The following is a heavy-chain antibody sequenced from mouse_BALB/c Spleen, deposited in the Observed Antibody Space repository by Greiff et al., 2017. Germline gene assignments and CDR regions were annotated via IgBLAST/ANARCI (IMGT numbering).Heavy chain of an antibody. J-gene: IGHJ1*01. CDR1: GFAFSSYD. CDR3: ARPIYYGNSWYFDV. D-gene: IGHD2-1*01. V-gene: IGHV5-12-1*01. CDR2: ISSGGGST. Sequence: EVMLVESGGGLVKPGGSLKLSCAASGFAFSSYDMSWVRQTPEKRLEWVAYISSGGGSTYYPDTVKGRFTISRDNAKNTLYLQMSSLKSEDTAMYYCARPIYYGNSWYFDVWGEGTTVTVSS.